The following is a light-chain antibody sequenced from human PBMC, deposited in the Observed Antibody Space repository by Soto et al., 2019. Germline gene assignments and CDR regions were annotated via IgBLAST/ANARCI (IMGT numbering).Light chain of an antibody. CDR1: ESVSTN. Sequence: EIEITQSPPTLYLAPGERVTLSCRASESVSTNLAWYQQKAGQAPRLLIDGASTRASGIPARFSGSGSGKEFTLTISGLQSEYFAVYYCQQYSIWRTFGQGTKVDIK. CDR2: GAS. J-gene: IGKJ1*01. V-gene: IGKV3-15*01. CDR3: QQYSIWRT.